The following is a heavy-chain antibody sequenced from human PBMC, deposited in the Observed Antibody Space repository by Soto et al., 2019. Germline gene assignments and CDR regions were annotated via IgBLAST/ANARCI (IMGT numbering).Heavy chain of an antibody. V-gene: IGHV3-23*01. CDR1: GFTFSSYA. Sequence: HPGGSLRLSCAASGFTFSSYAMSWVRQAPGKGLEWVSAISGSGGSTYYADSVKGRFTISRDNSKNTLYLQMNSLRAEDTAVYYCAKWGDIVVVPAAPHFDYWGQGTLVTVSS. D-gene: IGHD2-2*01. J-gene: IGHJ4*02. CDR2: ISGSGGST. CDR3: AKWGDIVVVPAAPHFDY.